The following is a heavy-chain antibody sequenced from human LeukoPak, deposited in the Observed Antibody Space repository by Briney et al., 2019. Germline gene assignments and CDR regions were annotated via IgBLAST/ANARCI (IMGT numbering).Heavy chain of an antibody. CDR3: ARSKVGSYYYGSGSQYYFDY. V-gene: IGHV3-53*01. CDR1: GFTFSSYA. D-gene: IGHD3-10*01. Sequence: GGSLRLSCAASGFTFSSYAMSWVRQAPGRGLEWVSVIYSGGTTYYADSVKGRFTISRDNSKNTLYLQMNSLRAEDTAVYYCARSKVGSYYYGSGSQYYFDYWGQGTLVTVSS. CDR2: IYSGGTT. J-gene: IGHJ4*02.